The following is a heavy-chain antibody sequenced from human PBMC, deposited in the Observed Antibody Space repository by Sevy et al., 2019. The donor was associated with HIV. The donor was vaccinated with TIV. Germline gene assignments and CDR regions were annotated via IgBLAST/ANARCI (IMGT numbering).Heavy chain of an antibody. CDR1: GFIFDDYA. Sequence: SLKISCAASGFIFDDYAMHWVRQAPGKGLEWVSGITWNSDTIGYADSVKGRFTISRDNAKNSRYLQMNSLRLEDSALYYCAKDIVVVPATSSGYFDLWGRGTLVTVSS. CDR3: AKDIVVVPATSSGYFDL. V-gene: IGHV3-9*01. J-gene: IGHJ2*01. CDR2: ITWNSDTI. D-gene: IGHD2-2*01.